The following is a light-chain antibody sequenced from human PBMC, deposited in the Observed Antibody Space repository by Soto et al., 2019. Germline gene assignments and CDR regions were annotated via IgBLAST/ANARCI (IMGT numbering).Light chain of an antibody. CDR2: GAS. Sequence: EIVLTQSPGTLSLSPGERATLSCRASQSVSSSYLAWYQQKPGQAPRLLIYGASSRATGIPDRFSGSGSGTDFTLTISRLEPEDFAVYYCKQYGSSLKPFGQGTKVDIK. V-gene: IGKV3-20*01. CDR1: QSVSSSY. CDR3: KQYGSSLKP. J-gene: IGKJ1*01.